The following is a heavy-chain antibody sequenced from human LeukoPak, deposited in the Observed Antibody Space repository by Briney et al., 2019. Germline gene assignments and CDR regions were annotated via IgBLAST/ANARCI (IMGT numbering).Heavy chain of an antibody. CDR1: GFRFSTSW. CDR2: IKEDGSEK. V-gene: IGHV3-7*05. CDR3: AGGGVSRAAFDA. Sequence: GGSLRLSCVASGFRFSTSWMSWVRQAPGKGPEWVANIKEDGSEKSYVDSVKGRFTISRDNAKNSLYLEMDSLRVEDTAVYYCAGGGVSRAAFDAWGQGTMVTVSS. J-gene: IGHJ3*01.